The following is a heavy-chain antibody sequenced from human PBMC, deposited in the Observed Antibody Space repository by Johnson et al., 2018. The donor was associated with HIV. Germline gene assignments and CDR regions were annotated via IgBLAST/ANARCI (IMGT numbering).Heavy chain of an antibody. CDR2: VNGGGGST. J-gene: IGHJ3*02. CDR1: GFSFSNYA. D-gene: IGHD3-3*01. CDR3: ARGARGDLEWLLSGHAFDI. Sequence: MMLVESGGGWVQPGGSLRLSCAASGFSFSNYAMTWVRQAPGKGLEWVSTVNGGGGSTYYADSVKGRFTVSRDNSNKTLYLQMNSLRAEDTAVYYCARGARGDLEWLLSGHAFDIWGQGTMVTVSS. V-gene: IGHV3-23*04.